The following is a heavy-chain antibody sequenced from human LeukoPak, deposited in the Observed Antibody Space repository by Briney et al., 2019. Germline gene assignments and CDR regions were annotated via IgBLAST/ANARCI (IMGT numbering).Heavy chain of an antibody. CDR3: ARGWGSGWYLDY. Sequence: PSETLSLTCAVYGGSFSGYYWSWIRQPTGKGLEWIGEINHSGSTNYNPSLKSRVTISVDTSKNQFSLKLSSVTAADTAVYYCARGWGSGWYLDYWGQGTLVTVSS. CDR1: GGSFSGYY. V-gene: IGHV4-34*01. D-gene: IGHD6-19*01. J-gene: IGHJ4*02. CDR2: INHSGST.